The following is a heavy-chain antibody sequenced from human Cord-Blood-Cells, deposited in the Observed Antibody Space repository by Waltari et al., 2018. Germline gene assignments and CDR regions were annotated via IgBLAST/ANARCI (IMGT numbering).Heavy chain of an antibody. V-gene: IGHV1-69*12. CDR3: ASRTGEAGDWYFDL. J-gene: IGHJ2*01. D-gene: IGHD7-27*01. Sequence: QVQLVQSGAEVKKPGSSVKVSCKASGGTFSSYAISWVRQAPGQGLEWMGGISPIVGKENDARKFQGRVTITADESTSTAYMELSSLRSEDTAVYYCASRTGEAGDWYFDLWGRGTLVTVSS. CDR2: ISPIVGKE. CDR1: GGTFSSYA.